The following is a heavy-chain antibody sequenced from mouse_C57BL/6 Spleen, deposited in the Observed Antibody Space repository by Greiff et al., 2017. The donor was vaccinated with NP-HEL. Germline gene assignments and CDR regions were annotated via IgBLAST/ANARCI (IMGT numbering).Heavy chain of an antibody. CDR1: GYTFTSYW. V-gene: IGHV1-61*01. CDR3: ARDYGSPFAY. CDR2: IYPSDSET. D-gene: IGHD1-1*01. Sequence: QVQLQQPGAELVRPGSSVKLSCKASGYTFTSYWMDWVKQRPGQGLEWIGNIYPSDSETHYNQKFKDKATLTVDKSSSTAYMQLSSLTSEDSAVYYGARDYGSPFAYWGQGTLVTVSA. J-gene: IGHJ3*01.